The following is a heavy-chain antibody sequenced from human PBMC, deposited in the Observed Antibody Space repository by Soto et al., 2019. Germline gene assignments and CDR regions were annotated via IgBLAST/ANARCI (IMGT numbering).Heavy chain of an antibody. Sequence: ASVRGSCTASGNTFASHGFSWVRQAPGQGLEWMGWISGFNGQTNYALKFQGRVTLTTDTSTSTAYMELRSLRSDDTAVYFCARVDPRGVAVVRDYWGQGTLVTVSS. CDR3: ARVDPRGVAVVRDY. CDR1: GNTFASHG. D-gene: IGHD3-10*01. CDR2: ISGFNGQT. V-gene: IGHV1-18*01. J-gene: IGHJ4*02.